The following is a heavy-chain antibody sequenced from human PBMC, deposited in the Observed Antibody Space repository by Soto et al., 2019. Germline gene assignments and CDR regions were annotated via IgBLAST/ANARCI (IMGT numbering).Heavy chain of an antibody. J-gene: IGHJ3*02. D-gene: IGHD3-3*01. Sequence: SVKVSCKASGGTFSSYAISWVRQAPGQGLEWMGGIIPIFGTANYAQKFQGRVTITADESTSAAYMELSSLRSEDTAVYYCARSPYFTIFGVDAFDIWGQGTMVTVSS. CDR2: IIPIFGTA. CDR1: GGTFSSYA. CDR3: ARSPYFTIFGVDAFDI. V-gene: IGHV1-69*13.